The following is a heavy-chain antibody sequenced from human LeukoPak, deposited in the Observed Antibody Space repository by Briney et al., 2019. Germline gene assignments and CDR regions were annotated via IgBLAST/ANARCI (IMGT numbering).Heavy chain of an antibody. V-gene: IGHV1-18*01. D-gene: IGHD3-3*01. Sequence: ASVKVSCKASGGTFSSYAISWVRQAPGQGLEWMGWISAYNSNTNYAQKLQGRVTLTTDTSTSTAYMELRSLRSDDTAMYYCARDTYYDFWSGPNYWGQGTLVTVSS. CDR1: GGTFSSYA. CDR2: ISAYNSNT. CDR3: ARDTYYDFWSGPNY. J-gene: IGHJ4*02.